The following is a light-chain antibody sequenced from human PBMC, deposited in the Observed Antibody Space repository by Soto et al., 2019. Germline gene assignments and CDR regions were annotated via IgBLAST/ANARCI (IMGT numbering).Light chain of an antibody. CDR3: QLRYNWPRDT. Sequence: EIVLTQSPATLSLSPGERATLSCRASQSGSSSLAWYQQKPGQAPRLLIYDASNRATGIPARFSGSGSGTDFTLTISSLEPEDFGVYYCQLRYNWPRDTFGQGTKLEIK. CDR2: DAS. J-gene: IGKJ2*01. CDR1: QSGSSS. V-gene: IGKV3-11*01.